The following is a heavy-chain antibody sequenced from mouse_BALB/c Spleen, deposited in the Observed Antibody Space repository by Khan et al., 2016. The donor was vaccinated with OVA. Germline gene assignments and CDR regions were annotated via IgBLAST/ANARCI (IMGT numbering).Heavy chain of an antibody. CDR2: IWGDGST. V-gene: IGHV2-6-4*01. J-gene: IGHJ1*01. Sequence: QVQLKESGPGLVAPSQSLSITCTVSGFSLSRYSVHWVRQPPGKGLEWLGMIWGDGSTDYNSPLKSRLSISKDNSKSQVFIKMNSLQTDDTAMYYCARNHYGGGYWYFDLWGAGTTVTVSS. D-gene: IGHD1-1*01. CDR3: ARNHYGGGYWYFDL. CDR1: GFSLSRYS.